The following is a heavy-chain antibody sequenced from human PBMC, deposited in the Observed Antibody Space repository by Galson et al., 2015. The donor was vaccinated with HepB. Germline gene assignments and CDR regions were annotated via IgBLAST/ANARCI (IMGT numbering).Heavy chain of an antibody. D-gene: IGHD3-22*01. Sequence: SVKVSCKASGGTFSSYAISWVRQAPGQGLEWMGGIIPIFGTADYAQKFQGRVTITADESTSTAYMELSSLRSEDTAVYYCARGYYYDSRGYPDAFDVWGQGTMVTVSS. CDR2: IIPIFGTA. J-gene: IGHJ3*01. CDR1: GGTFSSYA. CDR3: ARGYYYDSRGYPDAFDV. V-gene: IGHV1-69*13.